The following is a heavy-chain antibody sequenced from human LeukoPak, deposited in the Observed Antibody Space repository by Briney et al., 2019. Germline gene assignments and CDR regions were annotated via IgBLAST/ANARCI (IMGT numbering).Heavy chain of an antibody. CDR1: GYSFTSYW. Sequence: GESLKISCKGSGYSFTSYWLGWVRQMPGKGLEWMGIIYPGDSDTRYSPSFQGQVTISADKSISTAYLQWSSLKASDTAMYYCARQPHYGSGSYYLYNRFDPWGQGTLVTVSS. CDR3: ARQPHYGSGSYYLYNRFDP. D-gene: IGHD3-10*01. J-gene: IGHJ5*02. CDR2: IYPGDSDT. V-gene: IGHV5-51*01.